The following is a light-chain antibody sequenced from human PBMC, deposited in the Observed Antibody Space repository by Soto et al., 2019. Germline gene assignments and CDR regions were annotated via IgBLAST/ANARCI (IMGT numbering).Light chain of an antibody. J-gene: IGLJ1*01. CDR1: SSDVGGYNY. V-gene: IGLV2-14*01. CDR3: SSYTSSSLGV. Sequence: QSALTQPASVSGSPGQSITISCTGASSDVGGYNYVSWYQQHPGKAPKLMIYEVSNRPSGVSNRFSGSKSGNTASLTISGLQAEDEATYYCSSYTSSSLGVFGTGTKLTVL. CDR2: EVS.